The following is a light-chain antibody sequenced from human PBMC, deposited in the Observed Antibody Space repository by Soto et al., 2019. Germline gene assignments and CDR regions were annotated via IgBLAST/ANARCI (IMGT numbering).Light chain of an antibody. CDR1: SSDVGGYNY. CDR2: EVS. CDR3: SSYAGSFVV. V-gene: IGLV2-8*01. Sequence: QSVLTQPPSASGSPGQSVTISCTGTSSDVGGYNYVSWYQQHPGKAPKLMIYEVSKRPSGVPDRFSGSKSGNTASLTVSGIQAEDEADYYCSSYAGSFVVFGGGIKLTVL. J-gene: IGLJ2*01.